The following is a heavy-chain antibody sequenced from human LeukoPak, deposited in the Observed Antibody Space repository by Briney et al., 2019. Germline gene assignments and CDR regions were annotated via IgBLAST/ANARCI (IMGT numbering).Heavy chain of an antibody. J-gene: IGHJ4*02. CDR3: ARATYEDFDA. CDR1: GGSISSGNYY. D-gene: IGHD3-22*01. V-gene: IGHV4-61*02. CDR2: IYTSGST. Sequence: TSETLFLTCTVSGGSISSGNYYWSWIRQPAGKGLEWVGRIYTSGSTNYNPSLKSRVTISVDTSKSQFSLKLSSVIAADTAVYYCARATYEDFDAWGQGTLVTVSS.